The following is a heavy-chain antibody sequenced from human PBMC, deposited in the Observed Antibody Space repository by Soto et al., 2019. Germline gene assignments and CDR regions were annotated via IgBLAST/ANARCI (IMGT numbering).Heavy chain of an antibody. D-gene: IGHD6-6*01. CDR2: INGDGSST. CDR1: GFTFTDYW. CDR3: ARGGRGSYGFDF. Sequence: EVQLVESGGGLLQPGGSLRLSCAASGFTFTDYWMHWVRQVPGKGLVWVSRINGDGSSTNYADSVKGRFTISRDNAKNTVQLQMNSLRAEDTALFYCARGGRGSYGFDFWGQGTLVTVSS. V-gene: IGHV3-74*01. J-gene: IGHJ4*02.